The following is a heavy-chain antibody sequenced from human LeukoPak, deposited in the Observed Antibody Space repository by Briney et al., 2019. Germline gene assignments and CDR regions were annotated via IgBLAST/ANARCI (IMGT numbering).Heavy chain of an antibody. Sequence: GRSLRLSCAASGFTLSSYGMHWVRQAPGKGLEWAAVIWYDGSNKYYADSVKGRFTISRDNSKNTLYLQMNSLRAEDTAVYYCARSAGIVVVTPSDYWGQGTLVTVSS. CDR2: IWYDGSNK. J-gene: IGHJ4*02. V-gene: IGHV3-33*01. CDR1: GFTLSSYG. D-gene: IGHD3-22*01. CDR3: ARSAGIVVVTPSDY.